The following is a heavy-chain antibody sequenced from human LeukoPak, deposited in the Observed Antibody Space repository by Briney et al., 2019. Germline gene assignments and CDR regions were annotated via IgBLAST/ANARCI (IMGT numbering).Heavy chain of an antibody. CDR3: ARGSGSGNNDY. Sequence: GASVKVSCKASGGTSSSYAISWVRQAPGQGLGWMGGIIPIFGTANYAQKFQGRVTITADESTSTAYMELSSLRSEDAAVYYCARGSGSGNNDYWGQGTLVTVSS. D-gene: IGHD1-26*01. CDR1: GGTSSSYA. J-gene: IGHJ4*02. V-gene: IGHV1-69*13. CDR2: IIPIFGTA.